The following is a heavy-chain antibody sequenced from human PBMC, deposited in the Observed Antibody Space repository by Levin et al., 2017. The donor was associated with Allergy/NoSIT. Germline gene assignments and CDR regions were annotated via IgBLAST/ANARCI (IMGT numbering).Heavy chain of an antibody. CDR1: GGSISSYY. CDR2: IYYSGST. CDR3: ARHSHWNAHFDY. Sequence: TLSLTCTVSGGSISSYYWSWIRQPPGKGLEWIGYIYYSGSTNYNPSLKSRVTISVDTSKNQFSLKLSSVTAADTAVYYCARHSHWNAHFDYWGQGTLVTVSS. V-gene: IGHV4-59*08. J-gene: IGHJ4*02. D-gene: IGHD1-1*01.